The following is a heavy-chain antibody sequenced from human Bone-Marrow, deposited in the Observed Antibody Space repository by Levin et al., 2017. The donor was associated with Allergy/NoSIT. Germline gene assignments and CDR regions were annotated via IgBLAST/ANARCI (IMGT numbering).Heavy chain of an antibody. CDR2: ISYDGTFQ. J-gene: IGHJ6*02. CDR3: AKDRYPGDSTSGMDV. D-gene: IGHD3-10*01. Sequence: LSLTCAASGFTLGNSGINWVRLAPGKGLEWVAVISYDGTFQNYVDSVKGRFTVSRDNSKNRVYLQVNSLRADDTAVYYCAKDRYPGDSTSGMDVWGQGTTVTVSS. V-gene: IGHV3-30*18. CDR1: GFTLGNSG.